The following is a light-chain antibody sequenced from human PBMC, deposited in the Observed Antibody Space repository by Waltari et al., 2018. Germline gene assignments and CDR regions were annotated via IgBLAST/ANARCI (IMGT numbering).Light chain of an antibody. CDR3: QVWDSTSDHVV. V-gene: IGLV3-21*03. CDR2: DDS. Sequence: SYVLTQPSSVSVAPGKTATITCGGSDIGSKSVHWLRPKPGQAPVLGASDDSDRPSGIPERFSGSNSGSTATLTISRVEAGDEADYFCQVWDSTSDHVVFGGGTKLTVL. CDR1: DIGSKS. J-gene: IGLJ2*01.